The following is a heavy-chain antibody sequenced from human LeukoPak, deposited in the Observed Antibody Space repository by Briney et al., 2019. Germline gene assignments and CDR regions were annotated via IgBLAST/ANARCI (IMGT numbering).Heavy chain of an antibody. J-gene: IGHJ5*02. V-gene: IGHV6-1*01. CDR2: TYYRSKWYN. CDR3: TGDETGDLRFDP. D-gene: IGHD7-27*01. Sequence: SQTLSLTCAISGDSVSSNSAAWNWIRQSPSRGLEWLGRTYYRSKWYNDYAVSVKSRITINPDTSKNQFSLQLKSVTPEDTVVYYCTGDETGDLRFDPWGQGTLVTVSS. CDR1: GDSVSSNSAA.